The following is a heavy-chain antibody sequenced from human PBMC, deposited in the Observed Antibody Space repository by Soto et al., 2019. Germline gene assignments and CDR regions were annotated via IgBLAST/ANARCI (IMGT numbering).Heavy chain of an antibody. CDR3: ARGLMVRGVAPSDAFDI. CDR2: INHSGST. V-gene: IGHV4-34*01. Sequence: PSETLSLTCAVYGGSFSGYYWSWIRQPPGKGLEWIGEINHSGSTNYNPSLKSRVTISVDTSKNQFSLKLSSVTAADTAAYYCARGLMVRGVAPSDAFDIWRQGTMVTVSS. J-gene: IGHJ3*02. D-gene: IGHD3-10*01. CDR1: GGSFSGYY.